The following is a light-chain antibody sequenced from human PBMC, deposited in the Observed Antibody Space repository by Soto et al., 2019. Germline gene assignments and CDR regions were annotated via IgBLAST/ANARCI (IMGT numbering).Light chain of an antibody. V-gene: IGKV3-11*01. Sequence: EVVLTQSPATLSLSPGDRATLSCRASQSVNNFLAWYQQKPGQTPRLLIYDASKRDTGIPGRFSGSGSGTDFNLTISSLEPEDFAVYYCQQRSNWPPALSFGGGTKVEI. CDR2: DAS. CDR1: QSVNNF. CDR3: QQRSNWPPALS. J-gene: IGKJ4*01.